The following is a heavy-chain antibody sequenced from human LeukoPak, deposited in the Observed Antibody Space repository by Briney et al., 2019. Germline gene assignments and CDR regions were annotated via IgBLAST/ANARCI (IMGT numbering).Heavy chain of an antibody. CDR3: AREEAGSGRYYYYYYMDV. CDR1: GFTFSSYE. CDR2: ISSSGSTI. V-gene: IGHV3-48*03. Sequence: GGSLRLSCAASGFTFSSYEMNWVRQAPGKGLEWVSYISSSGSTIYYADSVKGRFTISRDNAKNSLYLQMNSLRAEDTAVYYCAREEAGSGRYYYYYYMDVWGKGTTVTVSS. D-gene: IGHD6-13*01. J-gene: IGHJ6*03.